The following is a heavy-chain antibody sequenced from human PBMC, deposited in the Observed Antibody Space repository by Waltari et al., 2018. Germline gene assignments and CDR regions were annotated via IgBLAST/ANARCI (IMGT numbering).Heavy chain of an antibody. CDR2: IKSKTNDGTT. D-gene: IGHD2-15*01. Sequence: EVQLVESGGGLVKPGGSLRLSCEASGFTFSDAWMSWVRQAPGKGLEWVGRIKSKTNDGTTDYAAPVKGRFTISRDDSKNTLYLQMNSLKTEDTAVYYCTSQSYLVAAATLVELDSWGQGTLVTVSS. V-gene: IGHV3-15*07. J-gene: IGHJ4*02. CDR1: GFTFSDAW. CDR3: TSQSYLVAAATLVELDS.